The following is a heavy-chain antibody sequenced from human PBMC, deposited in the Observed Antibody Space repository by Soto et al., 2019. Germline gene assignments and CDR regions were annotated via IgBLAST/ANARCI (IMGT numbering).Heavy chain of an antibody. V-gene: IGHV3-33*01. Sequence: GSLRLSCAASGFTFSSYGMHWVRQAPGRGLEWVAVIWYDGSNKYYADSVKGRFTISRDNSKNTLYLQMNSLRAEDTAVYYCARGKIRYSSGWYHFDYWGQGTLVTVSS. CDR1: GFTFSSYG. CDR2: IWYDGSNK. CDR3: ARGKIRYSSGWYHFDY. D-gene: IGHD6-19*01. J-gene: IGHJ4*02.